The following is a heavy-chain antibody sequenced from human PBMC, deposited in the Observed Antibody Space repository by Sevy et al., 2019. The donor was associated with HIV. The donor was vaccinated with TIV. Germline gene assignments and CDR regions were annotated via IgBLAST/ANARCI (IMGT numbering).Heavy chain of an antibody. J-gene: IGHJ4*02. V-gene: IGHV4-59*08. CDR3: AGENAWGRGYS. CDR1: GGSITSLY. CDR2: IYYNGHI. Sequence: SETQSLTSTVSGGSITSLYWNWIRQLPGRGLEWIANIYYNGHINYNPSLKSRVTLSLDTSKNQFSLRLSSVTAADTAMYYCAGENAWGRGYSWGQGTLVTVSS. D-gene: IGHD1-26*01.